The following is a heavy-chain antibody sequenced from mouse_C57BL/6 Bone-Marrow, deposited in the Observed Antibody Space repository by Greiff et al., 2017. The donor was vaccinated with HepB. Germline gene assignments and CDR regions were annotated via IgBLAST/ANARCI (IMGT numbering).Heavy chain of an antibody. J-gene: IGHJ2*01. CDR1: GFTFSSYA. CDR2: ISDGGSYT. V-gene: IGHV5-4*01. Sequence: EVQGVESGGGLVKPGGSLKLSCAASGFTFSSYAMSWVRQTPEKRLEWVATISDGGSYTYYPDNVKGRFTISRDNAKNNLYLQMSHLKSEDTAMYYCARDLPYFDYWGQGTTLTVSS. CDR3: ARDLPYFDY.